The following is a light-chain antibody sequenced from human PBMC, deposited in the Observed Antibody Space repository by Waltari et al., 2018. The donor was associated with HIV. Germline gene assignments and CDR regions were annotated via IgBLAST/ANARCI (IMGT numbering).Light chain of an antibody. CDR2: DVS. J-gene: IGLJ2*01. V-gene: IGLV2-14*01. Sequence: QSALTQPASVSGSPGQSITISCTGTSSDVGGYNYVSWYQQHPGKAPKLMIYDVSNRPSGVSNRFSGSNSGNTASLTISGLQAEDEADYYCSSYTSSSTPVVVGGGTKLTVL. CDR1: SSDVGGYNY. CDR3: SSYTSSSTPVV.